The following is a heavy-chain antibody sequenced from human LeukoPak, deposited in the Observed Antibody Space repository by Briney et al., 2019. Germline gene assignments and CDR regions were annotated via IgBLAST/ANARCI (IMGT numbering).Heavy chain of an antibody. Sequence: SETLSLTCAVYGGSFSGYYWSWIRQPPGKGLEWIGYIYYSGSTNYNPSLKSRVTISVDTSKNQFSLKLSSVTAADTAVYYCARHTDYYDSSGFYYFDYWGQGTLVTVSS. V-gene: IGHV4-59*08. D-gene: IGHD3-22*01. CDR3: ARHTDYYDSSGFYYFDY. CDR1: GGSFSGYY. CDR2: IYYSGST. J-gene: IGHJ4*02.